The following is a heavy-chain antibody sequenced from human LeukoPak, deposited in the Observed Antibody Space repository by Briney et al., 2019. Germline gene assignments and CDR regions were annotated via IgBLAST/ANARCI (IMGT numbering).Heavy chain of an antibody. CDR3: ARGYCSSTSRSSFDY. J-gene: IGHJ4*02. CDR1: GYTFTSYG. V-gene: IGHV1-18*01. D-gene: IGHD2-2*01. Sequence: ASVKVSCKASGYTFTSYGISWVRQAPGQGLEWMGWISGYNGNTNYAQKFQGRVTMTTDTSTSTVYVELRSLRSDDTAVFYCARGYCSSTSRSSFDYWGQGTLVTVSS. CDR2: ISGYNGNT.